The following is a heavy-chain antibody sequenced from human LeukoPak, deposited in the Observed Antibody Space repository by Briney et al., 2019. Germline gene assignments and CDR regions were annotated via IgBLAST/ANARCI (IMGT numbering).Heavy chain of an antibody. CDR2: INQVGSSK. D-gene: IGHD6-19*01. V-gene: IGHV3-7*03. CDR3: AKVSRPGGWDDAFDI. J-gene: IGHJ3*02. Sequence: PGGSLRLSCAASGFTFTTYWMGWVRQAPGKGPEWVANINQVGSSKYFVDSVKGRFIISRDNAKNSLYLQMNSLRAEDTALYYCAKVSRPGGWDDAFDIWGQGTMVTVSS. CDR1: GFTFTTYW.